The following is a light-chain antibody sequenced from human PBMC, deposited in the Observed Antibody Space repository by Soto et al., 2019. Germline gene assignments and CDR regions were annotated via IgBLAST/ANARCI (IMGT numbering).Light chain of an antibody. CDR3: PQYNLVPQST. CDR2: GAS. V-gene: IGKV3-15*01. Sequence: EIVMTQSPATLSVSPGERATLSCRASQSVSSNLAWYQQKVGQAHRLLIFGASTRATGIPARFSGSGSGTVFTRPNIRLQSEDFAVHCCPQYNLVPQSTLGQGTKLAI. CDR1: QSVSSN. J-gene: IGKJ2*01.